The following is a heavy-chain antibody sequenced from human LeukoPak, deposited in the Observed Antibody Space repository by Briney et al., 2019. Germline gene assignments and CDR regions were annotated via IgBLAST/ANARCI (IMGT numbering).Heavy chain of an antibody. CDR1: GFTFSSYA. Sequence: PGRSLRLSCAASGFTFSSYAMHWVRQAPGKGLEWVAVISYDGSNKYYADSVKGRFTISRDNSKNTLYLQMSSLRAEDTAVYYCARDGHSSSWYRTIDYWGQGTLVTVSS. J-gene: IGHJ4*02. D-gene: IGHD6-13*01. V-gene: IGHV3-30*04. CDR3: ARDGHSSSWYRTIDY. CDR2: ISYDGSNK.